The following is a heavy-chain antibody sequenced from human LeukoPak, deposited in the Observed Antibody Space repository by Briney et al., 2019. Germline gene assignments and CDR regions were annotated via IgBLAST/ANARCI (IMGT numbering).Heavy chain of an antibody. V-gene: IGHV1/OR15-1*04. Sequence: GASVKVSCKASGYIFTDYYMHWVRQAPGQELGWMGRINPNSGGTNYAQKFQGRVTITRDTSASTAYMELSSLRSEDTAVYYCASVSSGYYNYWGQGTLVTVSS. CDR1: GYIFTDYY. CDR3: ASVSSGYYNY. D-gene: IGHD3-22*01. J-gene: IGHJ4*02. CDR2: INPNSGGT.